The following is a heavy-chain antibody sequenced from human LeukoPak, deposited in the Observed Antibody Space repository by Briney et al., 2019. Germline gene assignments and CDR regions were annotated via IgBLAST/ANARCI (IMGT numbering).Heavy chain of an antibody. D-gene: IGHD3-9*01. CDR3: ATDILTAHGDY. J-gene: IGHJ4*02. Sequence: GGSLRLSCAASGFTFSTYDMHWVRQAPGKGLEWVTFIRYDGSNKEYADSVKGRFTISRDNAKNSLYLQMNSLRAEDTAVYYCATDILTAHGDYWGQGTLVTVSS. V-gene: IGHV3-30*02. CDR1: GFTFSTYD. CDR2: IRYDGSNK.